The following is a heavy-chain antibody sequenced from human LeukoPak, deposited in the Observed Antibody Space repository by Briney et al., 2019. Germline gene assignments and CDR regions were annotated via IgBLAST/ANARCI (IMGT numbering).Heavy chain of an antibody. Sequence: ASVKVSCKASGYTFTGYYMHWVRQAPGQGLEWMGLINPNSGGTNYAQKFQGRVTMTRDTSISTAYMEMKRLRSDDTAVYYCARDNSGSYPDAFDIWGQGTMVTVSS. D-gene: IGHD1-26*01. CDR1: GYTFTGYY. CDR2: INPNSGGT. V-gene: IGHV1-2*02. CDR3: ARDNSGSYPDAFDI. J-gene: IGHJ3*02.